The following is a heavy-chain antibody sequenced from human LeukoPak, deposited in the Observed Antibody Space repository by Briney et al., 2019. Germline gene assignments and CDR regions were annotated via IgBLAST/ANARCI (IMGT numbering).Heavy chain of an antibody. CDR1: GYTFTSYA. D-gene: IGHD3-16*02. Sequence: ASVKVSCKASGYTFTSYAMHWVRQAPGQRLEWMGWINAGNGNTKYSQKFQGRVTITRDTSASTAYMELSSLRSEDTAVYYCARGSDYVWGSYPPPDYWGQGTLVTVSS. J-gene: IGHJ4*02. CDR3: ARGSDYVWGSYPPPDY. CDR2: INAGNGNT. V-gene: IGHV1-3*01.